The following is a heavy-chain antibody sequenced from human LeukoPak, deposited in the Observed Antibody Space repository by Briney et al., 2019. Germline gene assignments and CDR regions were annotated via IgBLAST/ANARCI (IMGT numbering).Heavy chain of an antibody. CDR1: GFTFNSYY. CDR3: ARDLGSSWTFDY. J-gene: IGHJ4*02. D-gene: IGHD6-13*01. Sequence: GGSLRLSCAASGFTFNSYYMHWVRQAPGKGLVWVSRIISDGSSTRYADSVKGRFTISRDNAKNTLYLQMNSLRAEDTAVYYCARDLGSSWTFDYWGQGTLVTVSS. V-gene: IGHV3-74*01. CDR2: IISDGSST.